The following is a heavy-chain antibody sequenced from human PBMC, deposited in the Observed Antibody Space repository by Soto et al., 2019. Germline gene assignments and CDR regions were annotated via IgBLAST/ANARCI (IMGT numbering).Heavy chain of an antibody. CDR1: GFTFSAYA. D-gene: IGHD1-26*01. CDR3: AKGDGRIVPRHFDD. Sequence: QLLESGGGLVQPGGSLRLSCAASGFTFSAYAMSWVRQAPGKGLEWVSSISSGGGSPYYADSVKGRFTISRNNSKNTLFLQMNNLRAEDTAIYYCAKGDGRIVPRHFDDWGQGTLVTVSS. V-gene: IGHV3-23*01. CDR2: ISSGGGSP. J-gene: IGHJ4*02.